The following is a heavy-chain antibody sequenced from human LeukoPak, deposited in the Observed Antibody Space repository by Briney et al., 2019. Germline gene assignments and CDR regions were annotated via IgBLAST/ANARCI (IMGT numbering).Heavy chain of an antibody. CDR2: IYYSGSP. CDR3: AKHYGA. D-gene: IGHD3-16*01. Sequence: SETLSLTCTVSGGSISGSSYYWGWIRQPPGKGLEWIGSIYYSGSPYYKPSLKSRLLKTEDQSKNQFSIKLNAVTGKDTAVHFYAKHYGAWGQGTPV. J-gene: IGHJ4*02. CDR1: GGSISGSSYY. V-gene: IGHV4-39*01.